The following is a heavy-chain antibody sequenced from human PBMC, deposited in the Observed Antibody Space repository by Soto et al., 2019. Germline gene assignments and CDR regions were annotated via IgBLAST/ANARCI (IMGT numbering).Heavy chain of an antibody. Sequence: ASVKVSCKASGYTFTSYAMHWVRQAPGQRLEWMGWINVGNGNTKYSQKFQGRVTITRDTSASTAYMELSSLRSEDTAVYYCASGLWFGGYNWFDPWGQGTLVTVSS. J-gene: IGHJ5*02. CDR2: INVGNGNT. D-gene: IGHD3-10*01. CDR3: ASGLWFGGYNWFDP. CDR1: GYTFTSYA. V-gene: IGHV1-3*01.